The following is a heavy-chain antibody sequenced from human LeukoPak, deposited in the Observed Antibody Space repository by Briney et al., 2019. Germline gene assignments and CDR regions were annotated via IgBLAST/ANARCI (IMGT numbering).Heavy chain of an antibody. D-gene: IGHD2-15*01. J-gene: IGHJ4*02. V-gene: IGHV3-74*01. CDR1: GFTFSSYW. CDR2: INSDGSCT. CDR3: ARDLGSYCFDY. Sequence: GGSLRLSCAASGFTFSSYWMHWVRQAPGKGLVWVSRINSDGSCTTYADSVKGRFTISRDNAKNTLYLQMNSLRAVVTAVYYCARDLGSYCFDYSGQGTLVTVSS.